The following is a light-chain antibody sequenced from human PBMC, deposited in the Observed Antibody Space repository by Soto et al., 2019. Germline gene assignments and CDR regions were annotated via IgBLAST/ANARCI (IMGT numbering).Light chain of an antibody. Sequence: DVVMTQSPLSLPVTLGQPASISCRSSQSLLYSDGNTYLGWFQQRPGQSPRRLIYKVSIRDSGVPDRFSGKWLGPHFTLKITRVEAEDVGVYYGMQGTYWPARTFGQGTKVEIK. CDR2: KVS. CDR1: QSLLYSDGNTY. CDR3: MQGTYWPART. V-gene: IGKV2-30*01. J-gene: IGKJ1*01.